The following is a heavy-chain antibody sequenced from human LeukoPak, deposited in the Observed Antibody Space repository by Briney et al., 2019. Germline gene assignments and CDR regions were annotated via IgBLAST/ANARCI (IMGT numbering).Heavy chain of an antibody. CDR1: GGSISSYY. V-gene: IGHV4-59*01. CDR2: IYYSGST. D-gene: IGHD3-16*01. J-gene: IGHJ4*02. Sequence: SETLSLTCTVSGGSISSYYWSWIRQPPGKGLEWIGYIYYSGSTNYNPSLKSRVAISVDTTRNQFSLKLSSVTAAHTAVYYCATQAFGGPRRVFDYWGQGIPVTVSS. CDR3: ATQAFGGPRRVFDY.